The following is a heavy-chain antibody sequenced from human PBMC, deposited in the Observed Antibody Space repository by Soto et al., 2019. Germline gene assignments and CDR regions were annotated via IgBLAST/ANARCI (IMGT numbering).Heavy chain of an antibody. J-gene: IGHJ6*02. V-gene: IGHV1-69*01. D-gene: IGHD5-12*01. CDR3: ARRGYSGYDLPLGGMDV. CDR2: IIPIFGTA. CDR1: GGTFSSYA. Sequence: QVQLVQSGAEVKKPGSSVKVSCKASGGTFSSYAISWVRQAPGQGLEWMGGIIPIFGTANYAQKFQGRVTITADESTSTAYMELSSLRSEDTAVYYCARRGYSGYDLPLGGMDVWGQGTTVTVSS.